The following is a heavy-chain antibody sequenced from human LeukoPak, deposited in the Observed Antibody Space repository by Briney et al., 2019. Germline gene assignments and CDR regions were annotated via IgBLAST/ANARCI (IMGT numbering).Heavy chain of an antibody. CDR1: GFTVSYNY. CDR3: ASTPPRYLGYFDY. CDR2: IYSGGST. D-gene: IGHD3-9*01. J-gene: IGHJ4*02. Sequence: GGSLRLSCAASGFTVSYNYMSWVRQAPGKGLGWVSVIYSGGSTYYADSVKGRFTISRDNSKNTLYFQMNSLRAEDTAVYYCASTPPRYLGYFDYWGQGTLVTVSS. V-gene: IGHV3-53*01.